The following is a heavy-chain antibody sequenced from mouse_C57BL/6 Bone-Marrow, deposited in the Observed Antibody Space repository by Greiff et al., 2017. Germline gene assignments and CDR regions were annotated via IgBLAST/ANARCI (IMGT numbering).Heavy chain of an antibody. CDR3: ARGVPLVAY. V-gene: IGHV1-54*01. CDR1: GYAFTNYL. J-gene: IGHJ4*01. CDR2: INPGSGGT. D-gene: IGHD6-1*01. Sequence: QVHVKQSGAELVRPGNSVKVSCTASGYAFTNYLIEWVKQRPGQGLEWIGVINPGSGGTNYNEKFKGKSTLTADKSSSTAYMQLSSLTSEDSADYFCARGVPLVAYWGQGTSVTVSA.